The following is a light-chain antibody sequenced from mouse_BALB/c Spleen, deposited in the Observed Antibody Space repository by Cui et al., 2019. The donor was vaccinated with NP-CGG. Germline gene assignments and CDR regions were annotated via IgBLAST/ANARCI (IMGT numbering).Light chain of an antibody. Sequence: QAVVTQESALTTSPGETVTLTCRSSTGAVTTSNYANWVQEKPGHLFTGLIGGTTKRAAGVPARCSGALIGEKAALTITGAQSEDEAIYFCGPWYSNHWVFGGGTKLTVL. J-gene: IGLJ1*01. CDR3: GPWYSNHWV. V-gene: IGLV1*01. CDR2: GTT. CDR1: TGAVTTSNY.